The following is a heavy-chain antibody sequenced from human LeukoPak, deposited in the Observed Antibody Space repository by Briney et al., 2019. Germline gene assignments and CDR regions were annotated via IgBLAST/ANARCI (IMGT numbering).Heavy chain of an antibody. V-gene: IGHV4-38-2*02. CDR3: ARTSGSYANWFDP. D-gene: IGHD1-26*01. J-gene: IGHJ5*02. CDR2: MYHSGST. Sequence: NPSETLSLTCSVSGYAISSGYYWGWIRQPPGKGLEWIGSMYHSGSTYYKPSLKSRVTISLDTSKNQFSLKLSSVTTADTAVYYCARTSGSYANWFDPWGQGTLVTVSS. CDR1: GYAISSGYY.